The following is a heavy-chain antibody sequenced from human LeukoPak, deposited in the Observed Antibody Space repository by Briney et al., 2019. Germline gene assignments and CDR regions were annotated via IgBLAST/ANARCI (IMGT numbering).Heavy chain of an antibody. V-gene: IGHV3-7*01. J-gene: IGHJ4*02. Sequence: GGSLRLSCAASGFTFSSYWMSWFRQIPGKGLEWLGNIKTDGSEKYYLDSVRGRFTISRDNAQNTLLLQMDSLRVEDTAVYYCVRHTRRSPGDYWGQGTLVTVTS. CDR1: GFTFSSYW. D-gene: IGHD1-26*01. CDR2: IKTDGSEK. CDR3: VRHTRRSPGDY.